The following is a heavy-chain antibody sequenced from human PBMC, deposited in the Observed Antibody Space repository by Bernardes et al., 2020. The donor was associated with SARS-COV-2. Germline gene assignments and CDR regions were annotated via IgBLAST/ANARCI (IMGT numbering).Heavy chain of an antibody. V-gene: IGHV3-33*01. CDR2: IWYDGSNK. CDR1: GGTLSRYG. CDR3: ARDGEVGATGLDY. J-gene: IGHJ4*02. D-gene: IGHD1-26*01. Sequence: RRLACAASGGTLSRYGMHWVRQAPGKGLEWVAVIWYDGSNKYYADSVKGRFTISRDNSKNTLYLQVNSLRAEDTAVYYCARDGEVGATGLDYWSQGTLVTVSS.